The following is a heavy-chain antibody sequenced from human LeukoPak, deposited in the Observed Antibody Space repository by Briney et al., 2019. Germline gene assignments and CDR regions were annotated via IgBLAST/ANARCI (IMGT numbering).Heavy chain of an antibody. J-gene: IGHJ4*02. CDR3: ARKYYGDYEPYFDY. CDR2: INTNTGNP. CDR1: GYTFTSYA. D-gene: IGHD4-17*01. Sequence: ASVKVSCKASGYTFTSYAMNWVRQAPGQGLEWMGWINTNTGNPTYAQGFTGRFVFSLDTSVSTAYLQISSLKAEDTAVYYCARKYYGDYEPYFDYWGQGTLVTVSS. V-gene: IGHV7-4-1*02.